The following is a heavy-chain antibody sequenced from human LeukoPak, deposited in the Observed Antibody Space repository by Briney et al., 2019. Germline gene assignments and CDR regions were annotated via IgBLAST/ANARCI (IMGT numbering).Heavy chain of an antibody. CDR1: GFTFISYQ. D-gene: IGHD4-11*01. J-gene: IGHJ6*02. CDR2: IYSGGST. V-gene: IGHV3-53*01. Sequence: GGPLRLSGLGSGFTFISYQMIGVRQAPGKGRKGVSFIYSGGSTYYADSVKGRFTISRDNSKNTLYLQMNSLRAEDTAVYYCARGRPPLYSNYIYYYGMEVWGQGTTVTVSS. CDR3: ARGRPPLYSNYIYYYGMEV.